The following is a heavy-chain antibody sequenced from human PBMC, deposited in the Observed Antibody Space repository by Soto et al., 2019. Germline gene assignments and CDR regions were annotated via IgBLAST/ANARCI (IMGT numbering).Heavy chain of an antibody. V-gene: IGHV6-1*01. Sequence: SQTLSLTCAISGHSVSSISALWNWIRPSPSRGVEWLGRTYYRSKWYNDYAVSVKSRITINPDTSKNQFSLQLNSVAPEDTAVYYCVREIAPRGFDPWGPGTLVTVSS. J-gene: IGHJ5*02. D-gene: IGHD2-21*01. CDR2: TYYRSKWYN. CDR1: GHSVSSISAL. CDR3: VREIAPRGFDP.